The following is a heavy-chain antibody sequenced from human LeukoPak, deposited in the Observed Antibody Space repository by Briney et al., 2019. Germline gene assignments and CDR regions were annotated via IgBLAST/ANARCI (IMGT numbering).Heavy chain of an antibody. CDR3: ARDERKIAVAPHGYY. CDR2: ISAYNGNT. D-gene: IGHD6-19*01. Sequence: ASVKVSCKASGYTFTSYGISWVRQAPGQGLEWMGWISAYNGNTNYAQKLQGRVTMTTDTSTSTAYMELRSLRSDDTAVYYCARDERKIAVAPHGYYWGQGTLVTVSS. V-gene: IGHV1-18*01. J-gene: IGHJ4*02. CDR1: GYTFTSYG.